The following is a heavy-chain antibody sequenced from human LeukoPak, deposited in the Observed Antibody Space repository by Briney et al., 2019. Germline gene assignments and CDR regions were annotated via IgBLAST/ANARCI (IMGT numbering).Heavy chain of an antibody. V-gene: IGHV3-7*04. Sequence: GGSLRLSCAASGFTFSSYWMSWVRQAPGKGLEWVANIKQDGSEKYYVDSVKGRFTISRDNAKNSLYLQMSSLTAEDTALYYCARAPAPRHCTSTSCPRGPFDYWGQGTLVTVSS. CDR2: IKQDGSEK. CDR1: GFTFSSYW. D-gene: IGHD2-2*01. J-gene: IGHJ4*02. CDR3: ARAPAPRHCTSTSCPRGPFDY.